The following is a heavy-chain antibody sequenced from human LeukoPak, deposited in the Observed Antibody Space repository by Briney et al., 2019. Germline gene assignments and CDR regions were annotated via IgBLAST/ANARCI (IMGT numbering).Heavy chain of an antibody. CDR2: IWYDGGNK. D-gene: IGHD3-16*01. Sequence: GGSLRLSCAASGFSFSNYAMHWVRQAPGKGLEWVSLIWYDGGNKYYADSVMGRFTISRDNSKNTLYLQMNSLRAEDTAVYYCARDGSALRAYRFGHQDYWGQGTLVTVSS. CDR1: GFSFSNYA. CDR3: ARDGSALRAYRFGHQDY. J-gene: IGHJ4*02. V-gene: IGHV3-33*01.